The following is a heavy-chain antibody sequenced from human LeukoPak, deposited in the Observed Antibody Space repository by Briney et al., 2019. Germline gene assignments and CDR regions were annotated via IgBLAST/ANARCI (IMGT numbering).Heavy chain of an antibody. D-gene: IGHD3-22*01. Sequence: SGGSLRLSCAASGFTFSDYYMTWIRQAPGKGLEWVSYISNSGTTIYYADSVQGRFSISRDNANNLLYLQMNCLRAEDTALYYCARDRSGEPYHYYSSGYQTWGPGTLVTVSS. CDR2: ISNSGTTI. CDR1: GFTFSDYY. V-gene: IGHV3-11*01. CDR3: ARDRSGEPYHYYSSGYQT. J-gene: IGHJ5*02.